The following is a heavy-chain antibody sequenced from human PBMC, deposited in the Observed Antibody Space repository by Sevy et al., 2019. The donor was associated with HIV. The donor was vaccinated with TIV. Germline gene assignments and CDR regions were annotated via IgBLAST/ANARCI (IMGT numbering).Heavy chain of an antibody. D-gene: IGHD2-21*02. CDR2: INWNAGST. Sequence: GGSLRLSCAASGFTFDDYGMSWVRQAPGKGLEWVSGINWNAGSTGYADSVKGRFTISRDNAKNSLYVQMNSLRAEDTALYYCARGREPYWGGDCYSAFDIWGQGTMVTVSS. J-gene: IGHJ3*02. V-gene: IGHV3-20*04. CDR1: GFTFDDYG. CDR3: ARGREPYWGGDCYSAFDI.